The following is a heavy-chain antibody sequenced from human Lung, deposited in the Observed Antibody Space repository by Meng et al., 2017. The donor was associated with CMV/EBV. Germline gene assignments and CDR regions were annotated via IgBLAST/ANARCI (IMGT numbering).Heavy chain of an antibody. D-gene: IGHD3-3*01. CDR1: GGSISSYY. Sequence: SXTXSLXCTVSGGSISSYYWSWIRQPPGKGLEWIGYIYYSGSTNYNPSLKSRVTISVDTSKNQFSLKLSSVTAADTAVYYCARFTIFGVVMDGMDVWGQGTXVTGSS. CDR3: ARFTIFGVVMDGMDV. CDR2: IYYSGST. V-gene: IGHV4-59*01. J-gene: IGHJ6*02.